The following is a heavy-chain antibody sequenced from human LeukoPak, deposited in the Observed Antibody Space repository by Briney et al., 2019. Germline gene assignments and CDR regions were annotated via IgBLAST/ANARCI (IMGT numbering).Heavy chain of an antibody. J-gene: IGHJ4*02. D-gene: IGHD2-21*02. Sequence: GGSLRLSCEASGFAFSNYEMNWVRQAPGKGLEWISYIGTGDNKHYADSITGRFTTSRDDAKNSLFLEMHSLEAGDTAVYYCAREQINCRGDCNDYWGQGTLVTVSS. CDR2: IGTGDNK. CDR1: GFAFSNYE. V-gene: IGHV3-69-1*02. CDR3: AREQINCRGDCNDY.